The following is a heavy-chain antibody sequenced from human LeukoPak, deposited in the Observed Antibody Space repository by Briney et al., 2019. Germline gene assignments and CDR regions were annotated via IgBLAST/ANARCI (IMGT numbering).Heavy chain of an antibody. CDR2: IRQDGGAI. Sequence: GGSLRLSCAVSGFTFSPYWMSWVRQAPGKGLEWVANIRQDGGAIYYVDSVKGRFTISRDNARNSLYLQMNSLRAEDTGVYYCATSSAAPANMWGQGTLVTVSS. CDR1: GFTFSPYW. V-gene: IGHV3-7*01. J-gene: IGHJ4*02. D-gene: IGHD2-2*01. CDR3: ATSSAAPANM.